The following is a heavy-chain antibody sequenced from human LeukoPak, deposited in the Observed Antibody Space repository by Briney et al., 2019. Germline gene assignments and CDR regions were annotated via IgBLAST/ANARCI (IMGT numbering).Heavy chain of an antibody. J-gene: IGHJ6*03. CDR3: ARLRMVRGVNPYYYYYYMDV. CDR1: GGSFSGYY. D-gene: IGHD3-10*01. Sequence: SETLSLTCAVYGGSFSGYYWSWIRQPPGKGLEWIGEINHSGSTNYNPSLKSRVTISVDTSKNQFSLKLSSVTAADTAVYYCARLRMVRGVNPYYYYYYMDVWGKGTTVTVSS. CDR2: INHSGST. V-gene: IGHV4-34*01.